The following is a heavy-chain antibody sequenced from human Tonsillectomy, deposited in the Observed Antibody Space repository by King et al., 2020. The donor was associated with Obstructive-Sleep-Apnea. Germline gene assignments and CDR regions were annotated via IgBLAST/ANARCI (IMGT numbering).Heavy chain of an antibody. J-gene: IGHJ4*02. Sequence: VQLVESGGGLVKPGGSLRLSCAASGFTFSSYSMNWVRQAPGKGLEWVSSISSSSSYIYYADSVKGRFTISRDNAKNSLYLQMNSLRAEDTAGFYCARDKLELWGGGYYFDYWGPGTLVTVSS. CDR3: ARDKLELWGGGYYFDY. CDR2: ISSSSSYI. D-gene: IGHD5-18*01. CDR1: GFTFSSYS. V-gene: IGHV3-21*06.